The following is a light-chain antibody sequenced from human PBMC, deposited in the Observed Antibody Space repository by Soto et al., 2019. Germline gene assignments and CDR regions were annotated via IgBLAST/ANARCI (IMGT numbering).Light chain of an antibody. CDR1: QDIKNY. CDR3: QQCDDFIT. V-gene: IGKV1-33*01. J-gene: IGKJ4*01. CDR2: EAS. Sequence: DIQMTQSPSSLSASVGDRVTITCQASQDIKNYLNWYQQKPGKAPKLLIYEASNLETGVPSRFSGSGSGRSFTFSISSLQPEDIATYYFQQCDDFITFGGGTRIEIK.